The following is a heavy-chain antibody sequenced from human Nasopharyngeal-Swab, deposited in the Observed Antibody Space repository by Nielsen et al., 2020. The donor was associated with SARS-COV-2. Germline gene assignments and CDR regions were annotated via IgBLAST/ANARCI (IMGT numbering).Heavy chain of an antibody. CDR3: AREARYNWNYEGFDY. Sequence: GESLKISCATSRFTFSSYGMHWVRQAPGKGLEWGAVIWYDGSNKYYADSVKGRFTISRDNSKNTLYLQMNSLRAEDTAVYYCAREARYNWNYEGFDYWGQGTLVTVSS. J-gene: IGHJ4*02. D-gene: IGHD1-7*01. CDR2: IWYDGSNK. V-gene: IGHV3-33*01. CDR1: RFTFSSYG.